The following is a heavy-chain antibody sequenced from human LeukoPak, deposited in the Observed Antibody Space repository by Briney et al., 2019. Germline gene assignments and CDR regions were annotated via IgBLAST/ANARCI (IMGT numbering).Heavy chain of an antibody. J-gene: IGHJ4*02. CDR3: ARRFGARGESADFDY. Sequence: PGESLQISCKGSGFSFTNYWIGWVRQPPGKRLEWMGIIYPGDSGTRYSPSFQGQVTISADKSISTAYLQWSSLKASDTAMYYCARRFGARGESADFDYWGQGTLVTVSS. V-gene: IGHV5-51*01. D-gene: IGHD3-10*01. CDR1: GFSFTNYW. CDR2: IYPGDSGT.